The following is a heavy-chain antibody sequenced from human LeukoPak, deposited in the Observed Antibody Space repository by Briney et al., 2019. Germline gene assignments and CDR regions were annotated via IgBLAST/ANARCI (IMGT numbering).Heavy chain of an antibody. J-gene: IGHJ5*02. D-gene: IGHD3-22*01. Sequence: GGSLRLSCAASGFPFSSYGMHWVRQAPGKGLEWVAVLSYDGSNEYYADSVKGRFTISRDNSKNTLYLQMNSLRAEDTAVYYCAKGVTYYYDSSGYYGFDPWGQGTLVTVSS. CDR2: LSYDGSNE. CDR3: AKGVTYYYDSSGYYGFDP. CDR1: GFPFSSYG. V-gene: IGHV3-30*18.